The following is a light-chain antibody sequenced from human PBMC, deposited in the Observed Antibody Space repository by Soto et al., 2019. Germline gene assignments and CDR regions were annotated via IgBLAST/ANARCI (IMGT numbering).Light chain of an antibody. CDR3: QQYNNWPPT. J-gene: IGKJ5*01. CDR2: GAS. Sequence: EIVMTQSPATRSVSPGERATLSCRASHSVSSDLAWYQQKPGQAPRLLIYGASTRAIGIPARFSGSGSGTEFTLTISSLQSEDFAVYYCQQYNNWPPTFGQGTRLEIK. CDR1: HSVSSD. V-gene: IGKV3-15*01.